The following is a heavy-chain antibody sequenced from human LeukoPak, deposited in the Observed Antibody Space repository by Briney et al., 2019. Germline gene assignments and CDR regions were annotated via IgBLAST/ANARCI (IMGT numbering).Heavy chain of an antibody. J-gene: IGHJ3*02. D-gene: IGHD2-21*02. CDR1: GYTFNGYY. Sequence: AAVKAFCKASGYTFNGYYMHWVRHAPGQGLGWMGENNSNSGGKKYAQKFQGRVTMSRDTSISTAYMELSRLRSDVTAVYYCIQNTARDAFDIWGQGTMVTVSS. CDR2: NNSNSGGK. V-gene: IGHV1-2*02. CDR3: IQNTARDAFDI.